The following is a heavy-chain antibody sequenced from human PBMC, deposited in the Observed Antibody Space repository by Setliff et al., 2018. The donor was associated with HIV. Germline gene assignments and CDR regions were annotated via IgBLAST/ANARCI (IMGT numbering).Heavy chain of an antibody. D-gene: IGHD3-10*01. CDR3: ARLSGGMVPNY. CDR2: VHYSGST. V-gene: IGHV4-39*01. J-gene: IGHJ4*02. Sequence: SETLSLTCAVSAVSISSGPYYWGWIRQPPGKGLEWIGSVHYSGSTYHNPSLNSRATTSIDTPKNQFSLKLNSVTAADTAVYYCARLSGGMVPNYWGPGTLVTVTS. CDR1: AVSISSGPYY.